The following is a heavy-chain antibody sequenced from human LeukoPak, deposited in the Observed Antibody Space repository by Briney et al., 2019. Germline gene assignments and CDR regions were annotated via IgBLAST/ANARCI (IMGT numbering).Heavy chain of an antibody. CDR3: VKDMAGNYDY. Sequence: PGRSLRLSCAASGFTFSNYWMHWVRQAPGKGLVWVSRINTDGSSTNYADSVTGRFTISRDNAENTLYLQMNSLRAEDTAIYYCVKDMAGNYDYWGQGTLVTVSS. D-gene: IGHD4-11*01. J-gene: IGHJ4*02. V-gene: IGHV3-74*01. CDR2: INTDGSST. CDR1: GFTFSNYW.